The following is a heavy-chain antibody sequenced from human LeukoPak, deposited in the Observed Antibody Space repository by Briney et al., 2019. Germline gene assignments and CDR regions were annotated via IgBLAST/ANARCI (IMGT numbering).Heavy chain of an antibody. CDR3: ARVLNYYDSSGYDY. CDR1: GYTFASYD. CDR2: INPNSGGT. V-gene: IGHV1-2*02. J-gene: IGHJ4*02. Sequence: ASVKVSCKASGYTFASYDINWVRQAPGQGLEWMGWINPNSGGTNYAQKFQGRVTMTRDTSISTAYMELSRLRSDDTAVYYCARVLNYYDSSGYDYWGQGTLVTVSS. D-gene: IGHD3-22*01.